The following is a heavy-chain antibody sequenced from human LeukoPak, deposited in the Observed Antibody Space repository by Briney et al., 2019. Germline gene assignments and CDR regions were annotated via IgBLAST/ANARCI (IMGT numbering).Heavy chain of an antibody. CDR2: TYYMSKWYN. V-gene: IGHV6-1*01. J-gene: IGHJ4*02. CDR1: GDSFSSNSVA. D-gene: IGHD6-19*01. Sequence: SQTLSLTCALSGDSFSSNSVAWDWLRQSPSRGVELLGRTYYMSKWYNDYAVSVKSRITINPDTSKNQFSLQLSSVTPEDTAVYFCARGWYYFDYWGQGTLVTVSS. CDR3: ARGWYYFDY.